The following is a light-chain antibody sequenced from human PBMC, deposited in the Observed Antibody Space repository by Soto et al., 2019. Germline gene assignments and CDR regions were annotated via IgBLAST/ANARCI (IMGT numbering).Light chain of an antibody. Sequence: EIVLTQSPGTLSLSPGERATLSCRASQSVIIYLAWYQHKPGQTPRLLMYAASRRATGIPDRFSGSGSGTDFTLTISRLESEDFAVYYCQQYGSSPYTFGQGTKLEIK. V-gene: IGKV3-20*01. CDR1: QSVIIY. CDR2: AAS. J-gene: IGKJ2*01. CDR3: QQYGSSPYT.